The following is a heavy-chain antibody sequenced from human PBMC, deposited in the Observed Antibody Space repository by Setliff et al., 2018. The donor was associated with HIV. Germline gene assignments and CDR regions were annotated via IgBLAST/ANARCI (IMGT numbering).Heavy chain of an antibody. CDR2: IYWDDDK. CDR1: GGSISPYYW. V-gene: IGHV2-5*08. Sequence: TLSLTCTASGGSISPYYWSWIRQPPGKALEWLTLIYWDDDKRYSPSLKYRLTITKDTSKNQVVLTMTNMDPVDTATYYCAHKGYSGSLDYWGQGTLVTVSS. CDR3: AHKGYSGSLDY. J-gene: IGHJ4*02. D-gene: IGHD1-26*01.